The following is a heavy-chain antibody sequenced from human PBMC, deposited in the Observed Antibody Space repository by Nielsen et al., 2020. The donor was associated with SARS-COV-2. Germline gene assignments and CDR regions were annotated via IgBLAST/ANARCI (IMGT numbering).Heavy chain of an antibody. D-gene: IGHD7-27*01. Sequence: GESLKISCAASGFTFNSYAMHWVRQAPGKGLEWVAVISYDGSNKYYADSVKGRFTISRDNSKNTLYLQMNSLRAEDTAVYYCARGNGWGSYFDYWGQGTLVTVSS. V-gene: IGHV3-30-3*01. J-gene: IGHJ4*02. CDR1: GFTFNSYA. CDR2: ISYDGSNK. CDR3: ARGNGWGSYFDY.